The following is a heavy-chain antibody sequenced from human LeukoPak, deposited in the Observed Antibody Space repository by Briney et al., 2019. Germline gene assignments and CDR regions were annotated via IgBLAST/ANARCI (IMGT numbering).Heavy chain of an antibody. V-gene: IGHV4-34*01. CDR1: GGSLSGYY. CDR2: IKHSGST. J-gene: IGHJ5*02. CDR3: ARGPTFLIAARRVIRFDP. Sequence: SETLSLTCAVYGGSLSGYYLRWIRQPPGEGVEWIGEIKHSGSTNYNPSLKSRVTISVDTSKNQFSLKLSSVTAADTAVYYCARGPTFLIAARRVIRFDPWGQGTLVTVSS. D-gene: IGHD6-6*01.